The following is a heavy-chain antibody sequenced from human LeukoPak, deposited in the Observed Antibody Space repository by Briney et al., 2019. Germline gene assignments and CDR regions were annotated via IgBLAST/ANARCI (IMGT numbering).Heavy chain of an antibody. V-gene: IGHV4-4*07. Sequence: ASETLSLTCTVSGCSISSDYWSWIRQPAGEGLEWIGRIYSSEITNYNPSLKSRVTMSIDTSKNQISLNLTSVTAADTAVYYCARAPTREGGVALFDYWGQGTLVTVSS. J-gene: IGHJ4*02. D-gene: IGHD3-16*01. CDR3: ARAPTREGGVALFDY. CDR1: GCSISSDY. CDR2: IYSSEIT.